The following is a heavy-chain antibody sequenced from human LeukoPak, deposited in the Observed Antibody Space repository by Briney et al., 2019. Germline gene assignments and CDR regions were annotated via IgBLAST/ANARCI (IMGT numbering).Heavy chain of an antibody. Sequence: GGSLRLSCAASGFTFSSYWMSWVRQAPGKGLEWVANIKQDGSEKYYVDSVKGRFTISRDNAKNSLYLQMDSLRAEDTAVYYRARDLDYGDYVPFDYWGQGTLVTVSS. D-gene: IGHD4-17*01. J-gene: IGHJ4*02. V-gene: IGHV3-7*01. CDR1: GFTFSSYW. CDR2: IKQDGSEK. CDR3: ARDLDYGDYVPFDY.